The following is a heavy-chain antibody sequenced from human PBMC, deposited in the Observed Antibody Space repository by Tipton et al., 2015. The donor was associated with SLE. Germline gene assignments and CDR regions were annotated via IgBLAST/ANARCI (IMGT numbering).Heavy chain of an antibody. CDR3: ARVSKWLVSFFDY. CDR2: INHSGST. CDR1: GGSFSSYY. J-gene: IGHJ4*02. D-gene: IGHD6-19*01. V-gene: IGHV4-34*01. Sequence: TLSLTCAVYGGSFSSYYWSWIRQPPGKGLEWIGEINHSGSTNYNPSLKSRVTISVDTSKNQFSLKLSSVTAADTAVYYCARVSKWLVSFFDYWGQGTLVTVSS.